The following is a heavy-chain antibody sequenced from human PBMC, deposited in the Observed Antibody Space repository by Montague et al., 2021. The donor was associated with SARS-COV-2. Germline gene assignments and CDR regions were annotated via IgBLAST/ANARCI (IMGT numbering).Heavy chain of an antibody. CDR3: ARGHLGTTMVEVVIVGAQFYLDY. CDR2: IDHSGST. J-gene: IGHJ4*03. D-gene: IGHD3-22*01. CDR1: GESFSGFY. V-gene: IGHV4-34*01. Sequence: SETLSPTCAVYGESFSGFYWTWIRQPPGKGLEWIGDIDHSGSTNYNPSLKSRFTISVDTSKNQFALRLNSVTSADTGVYYCARGHLGTTMVEVVIVGAQFYLDYWGQGRTVTVSS.